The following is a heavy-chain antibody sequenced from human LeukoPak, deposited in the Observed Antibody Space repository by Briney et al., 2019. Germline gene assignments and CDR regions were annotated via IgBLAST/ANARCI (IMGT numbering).Heavy chain of an antibody. Sequence: SETLSLTCTVSGVTFSSSNYYWGWIPPPPGKGLVWIGSIFYSENIFYSACVETLVHIYVQMSKKQFSLKLSSVTAADTGVYFCVVIAPALNWFDRWGQGTLVSV. V-gene: IGHV4-39*01. CDR2: IFYSENI. J-gene: IGHJ5*02. CDR3: VVIAPALNWFDR. CDR1: GVTFSSSNYY. D-gene: IGHD6-13*01.